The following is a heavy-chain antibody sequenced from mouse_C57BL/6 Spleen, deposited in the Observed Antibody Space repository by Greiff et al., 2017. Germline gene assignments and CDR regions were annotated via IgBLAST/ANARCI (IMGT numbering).Heavy chain of an antibody. CDR3: ARSDGLYAMDY. CDR2: IDPNRGGT. D-gene: IGHD2-3*01. Sequence: VQLQQPGAELVKPGASVKLSCKASGYTFTSYWMHWVKQRPGRGLEWIGRIDPNRGGTKYNEKFKSKATLTVDKPSSTAYMQLSSLTSEDSAVYYCARSDGLYAMDYWGQGTSVTVSS. J-gene: IGHJ4*01. V-gene: IGHV1-72*01. CDR1: GYTFTSYW.